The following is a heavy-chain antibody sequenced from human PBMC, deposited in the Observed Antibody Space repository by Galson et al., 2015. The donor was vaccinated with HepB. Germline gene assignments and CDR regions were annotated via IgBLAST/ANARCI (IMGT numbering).Heavy chain of an antibody. D-gene: IGHD6-19*01. CDR3: AKALHQWLIRGAGCDY. CDR2: IFDSGDRT. CDR1: GFTFSSYA. J-gene: IGHJ4*02. V-gene: IGHV3-23*01. Sequence: SLRLSCAASGFTFSSYAMTWVRQAPGKGLEWVSSIFDSGDRTYYADSVKGRFTISRDNSKNTLFLQMNSLRVEDTAVYYCAKALHQWLIRGAGCDYWGQGTLVTVSS.